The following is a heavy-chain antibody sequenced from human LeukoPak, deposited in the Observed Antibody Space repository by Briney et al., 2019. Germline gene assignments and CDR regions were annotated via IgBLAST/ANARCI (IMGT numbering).Heavy chain of an antibody. CDR1: GFTFSSYS. CDR2: ISSSSSYI. Sequence: PGGSLRLSCVASGFTFSSYSMNWVRQAPGKGLEWVSSISSSSSYIYYADSVKGRFTISRDNAKNSLYLQMNSLRAEDTAVYYCARDLQDGYSSGWFLDAFDIWGQGTMVTVSS. D-gene: IGHD6-19*01. J-gene: IGHJ3*02. V-gene: IGHV3-21*01. CDR3: ARDLQDGYSSGWFLDAFDI.